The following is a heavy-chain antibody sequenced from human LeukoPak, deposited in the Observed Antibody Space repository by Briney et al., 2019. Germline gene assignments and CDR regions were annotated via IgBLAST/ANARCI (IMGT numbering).Heavy chain of an antibody. D-gene: IGHD2-2*01. V-gene: IGHV1-2*02. CDR3: ARLSRRAVPAAIEY. CDR2: INPSGGST. Sequence: ASVKVSCKASGYTFTSYYMHWVRQAPGQGLEWMGIINPSGGSTNYAQKFQGRVTMTRDTSISTAYMELSRLRSDDTAVYYCARLSRRAVPAAIEYWGQGTLVTVSS. J-gene: IGHJ4*02. CDR1: GYTFTSYY.